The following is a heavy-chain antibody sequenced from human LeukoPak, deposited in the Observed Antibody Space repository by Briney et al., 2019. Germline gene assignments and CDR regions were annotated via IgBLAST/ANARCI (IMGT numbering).Heavy chain of an antibody. J-gene: IGHJ4*02. D-gene: IGHD6-19*01. CDR3: ARGFKRAVAAHGY. CDR1: GYTFTSYD. Sequence: ASVKVSCKASGYTFTSYDINWVRQATGQGLERMGWMNPNSGNTGYAQKFQGRVTMTRNTSISTAYMELSSLRSEDTAVYYCARGFKRAVAAHGYWGLGTLVTVSS. CDR2: MNPNSGNT. V-gene: IGHV1-8*01.